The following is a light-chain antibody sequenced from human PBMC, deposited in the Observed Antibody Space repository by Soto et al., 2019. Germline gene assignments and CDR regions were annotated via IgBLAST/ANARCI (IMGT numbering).Light chain of an antibody. J-gene: IGKJ3*01. Sequence: DLQMTQSPSSLSASVGDRVTITCRASQSIRYYLNWYQQRPGEAPKLLIYSVSILQNGVPSRFSGNGSGTDFTLTISSLQPEDFASYYCQQSYSAPFTFGPGTRVDIK. CDR3: QQSYSAPFT. V-gene: IGKV1-39*01. CDR2: SVS. CDR1: QSIRYY.